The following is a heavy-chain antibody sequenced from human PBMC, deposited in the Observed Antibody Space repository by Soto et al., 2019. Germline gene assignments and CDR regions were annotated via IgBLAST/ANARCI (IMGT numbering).Heavy chain of an antibody. Sequence: GGSLRLSCAASGFTFSSYAMSWVRQAPGKGLGWVAVVSYDGSNTYYADSVKGRFTISRDNSKNTLYLQMNSLRLEDTAVYYCARGYQLPLGAFDFWGQGTLVTVSS. D-gene: IGHD2-2*01. CDR3: ARGYQLPLGAFDF. CDR1: GFTFSSYA. CDR2: VSYDGSNT. J-gene: IGHJ4*02. V-gene: IGHV3-30-3*01.